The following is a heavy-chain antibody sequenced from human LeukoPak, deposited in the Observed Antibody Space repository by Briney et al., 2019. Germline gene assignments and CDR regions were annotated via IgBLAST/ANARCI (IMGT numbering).Heavy chain of an antibody. CDR3: VKITSVTGGDC. Sequence: PGGSLRLSCSASGFTFSAYAMYWVGQAPGKGLEDVSGISNNGGRSFYEDSVKGRFTISRDNSKNTLYLQMSSLRAEDTAVYYCVKITSVTGGDCWGQGTRLTVSS. CDR1: GFTFSAYA. J-gene: IGHJ4*02. CDR2: ISNNGGRS. D-gene: IGHD1-14*01. V-gene: IGHV3-64D*09.